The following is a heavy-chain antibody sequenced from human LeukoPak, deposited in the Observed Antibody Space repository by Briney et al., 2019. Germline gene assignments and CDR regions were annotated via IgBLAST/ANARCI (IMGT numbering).Heavy chain of an antibody. CDR2: ISYDGSNK. V-gene: IGHV3-30-3*01. CDR3: GRAEYLNASSCLINS. D-gene: IGHD6-13*01. CDR1: GFTFSSYA. J-gene: IGHJ4*02. Sequence: GGSLRLSCAASGFTFSSYAMHWVRQAPGKGLEWVAVISYDGSNKYYADSVKGRFTISRDNSKNTLYLQMNSLRAEDTAVYYCGRAEYLNASSCLINSWGKGPLVPVS.